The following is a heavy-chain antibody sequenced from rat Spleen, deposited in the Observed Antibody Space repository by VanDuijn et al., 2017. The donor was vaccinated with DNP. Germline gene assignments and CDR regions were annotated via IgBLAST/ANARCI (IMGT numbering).Heavy chain of an antibody. CDR2: ISSGGST. J-gene: IGHJ4*01. Sequence: QVQMKETGPGLVQTTQTLSVTCTVSGFSLSSYGVSWVRQSPGKGLEWIAEISSGGSTNYNSDLKSRLSISRDTSKSQVFLKMNSLQTEDTATYYCASTLVNYDTYGYYAMDAWGQGTSVTVSS. CDR3: ASTLVNYDTYGYYAMDA. V-gene: IGHV2S12*01. D-gene: IGHD1-11*01. CDR1: GFSLSSYG.